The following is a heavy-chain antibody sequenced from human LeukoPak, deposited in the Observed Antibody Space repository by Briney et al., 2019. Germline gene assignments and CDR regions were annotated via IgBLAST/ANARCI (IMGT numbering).Heavy chain of an antibody. J-gene: IGHJ3*02. V-gene: IGHV3-23*01. CDR3: AESRSSGLDASDI. D-gene: IGHD3-22*01. CDR2: ISGSGGST. CDR1: GFTFSSYA. Sequence: GGSLRLPCAASGFTFSSYAMSWVRQAPGEGLEWVSAISGSGGSTYYADSVKGRFTISRDNSKNTLYLQMNSLRAEDTAVYYCAESRSSGLDASDIWGQGTMVTVSS.